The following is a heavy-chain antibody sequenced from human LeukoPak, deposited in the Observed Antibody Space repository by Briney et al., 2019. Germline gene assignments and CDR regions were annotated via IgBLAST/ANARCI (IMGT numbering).Heavy chain of an antibody. CDR1: GFRFSGYS. V-gene: IGHV3-21*01. CDR2: ISSSSSYI. Sequence: PGGSLRLSCAASGFRFSGYSMNWVRQAPGKGLEWVSSISSSSSYIYYADSVKGRFTISRDNAKNSLSLQMNSLRAEDTAVYYCAGYCSNAHCPMFANWGQGTLVTVSS. CDR3: AGYCSNAHCPMFAN. D-gene: IGHD2-8*01. J-gene: IGHJ4*02.